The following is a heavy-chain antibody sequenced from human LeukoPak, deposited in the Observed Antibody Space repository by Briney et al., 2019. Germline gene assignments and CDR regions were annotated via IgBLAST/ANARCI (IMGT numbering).Heavy chain of an antibody. CDR3: ARDHPRSYYAVDY. V-gene: IGHV3-66*01. CDR1: GFTFSSYA. CDR2: IYSGSSP. D-gene: IGHD1-26*01. J-gene: IGHJ4*02. Sequence: GGSLRLSCAASGFTFSSYAMSWVRQAPGKGLEWVSVIYSGSSPYYSDSVKGRFTISRDTSKNTLYLQMSSLRADDTAVYYWARDHPRSYYAVDYWGQGTLVTVSS.